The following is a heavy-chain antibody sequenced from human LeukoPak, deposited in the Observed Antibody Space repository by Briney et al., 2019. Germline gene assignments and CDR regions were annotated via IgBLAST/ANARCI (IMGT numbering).Heavy chain of an antibody. D-gene: IGHD3/OR15-3a*01. CDR3: ARWRTARTGFDY. CDR2: IYYSGSP. J-gene: IGHJ4*02. V-gene: IGHV4-39*01. Sequence: SEPLSLTCTVSGRSISSNSYYCGWIRQPPAKGLDWIGSIYYSGSPYYHPSLKSRVTISVDTSKNQFSLKVISVTAPDTAVYYCARWRTARTGFDYWGQGTLVTVSS. CDR1: GRSISSNSYY.